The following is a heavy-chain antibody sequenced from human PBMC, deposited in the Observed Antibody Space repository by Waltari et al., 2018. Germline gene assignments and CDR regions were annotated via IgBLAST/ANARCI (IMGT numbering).Heavy chain of an antibody. J-gene: IGHJ1*01. CDR3: AKPFYNWDDPLHS. Sequence: EVQLLESGGGLVQPGGSLRLSCQASGFTSLTHAINWVRQAPGKGLAWVSSISVSDATYYADSVKGRFTVSRDYSDNTIHLQMDSLRADDTAVYFCAKPFYNWDDPLHSWGQGAPVTVSS. CDR1: GFTSLTHA. CDR2: ISVSDAT. V-gene: IGHV3-23*01. D-gene: IGHD1-20*01.